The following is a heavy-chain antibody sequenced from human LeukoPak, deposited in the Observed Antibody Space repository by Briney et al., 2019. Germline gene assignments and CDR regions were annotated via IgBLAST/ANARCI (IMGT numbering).Heavy chain of an antibody. CDR3: ARLTEGYCSSTSCFDAFDI. D-gene: IGHD2-2*01. CDR1: GYTFTGYY. J-gene: IGHJ3*02. CDR2: INPNIGGT. Sequence: ASVKVSCKASGYTFTGYYMHWVRQAPGQGLEWMGRINPNIGGTNYAQKFQGRVTMTRDTSISTAYMELSRLRSDDTAVYYCARLTEGYCSSTSCFDAFDIWGQGTMVTVSS. V-gene: IGHV1-2*06.